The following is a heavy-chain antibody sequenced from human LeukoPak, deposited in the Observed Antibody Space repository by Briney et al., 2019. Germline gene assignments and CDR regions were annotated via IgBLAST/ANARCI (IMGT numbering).Heavy chain of an antibody. J-gene: IGHJ4*02. CDR1: GFTFRNYY. Sequence: PGGSLRLSCAASGFTFRNYYMNWVRQAPGKGLEWVSSINSGSGYIYYADSVKGRFTISRDNAKNSLYLQMNSLRAEDTAVYYCARGPYDSSGYPWWGQGTLVTVSS. CDR3: ARGPYDSSGYPW. V-gene: IGHV3-21*01. CDR2: INSGSGYI. D-gene: IGHD3-22*01.